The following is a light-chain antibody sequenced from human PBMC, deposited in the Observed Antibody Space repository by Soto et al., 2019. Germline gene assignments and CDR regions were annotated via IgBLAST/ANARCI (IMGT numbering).Light chain of an antibody. CDR2: GVS. CDR1: SSDVGGYNY. J-gene: IGLJ1*01. Sequence: QSVLNQPASVSGSPGQSITIFCTGTSSDVGGYNYVSWFQHHPGKAPKLMIYGVSNRPSGVSNRFSGSKSGNTASLTISGLQAEDEADYFCGSYTSSSTPYVFGTGTKVTVL. V-gene: IGLV2-14*03. CDR3: GSYTSSSTPYV.